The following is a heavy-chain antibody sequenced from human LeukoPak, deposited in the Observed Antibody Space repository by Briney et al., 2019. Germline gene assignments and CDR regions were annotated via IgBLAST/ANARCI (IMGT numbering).Heavy chain of an antibody. J-gene: IGHJ6*02. D-gene: IGHD3-10*01. CDR2: IYSGGST. Sequence: GGSLRLSCAASGFTVSSNYMSWVRQAPGKGLEWVSVIYSGGSTYYADSVKGRFTISRDNSKNTLYLQMNSLRAEDTAVYYCASQVYSGSGSPDLYYYYYYGMDVWGQGTTVTGSS. CDR3: ASQVYSGSGSPDLYYYYYYGMDV. V-gene: IGHV3-66*04. CDR1: GFTVSSNY.